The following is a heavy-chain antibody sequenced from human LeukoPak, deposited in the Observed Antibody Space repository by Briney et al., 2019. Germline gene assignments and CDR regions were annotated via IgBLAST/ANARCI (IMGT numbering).Heavy chain of an antibody. V-gene: IGHV4-39*01. CDR1: GGSIISSSYY. CDR2: VYYSGST. Sequence: SETLSLTCTVSGGSIISSSYYWGWIRQPPGKGLEWIGSVYYSGSTYYNPSLKSRVTISVDTSKNQFSLKLSSVTAADTAVYYCARPSIVGAVFDYWGQGTLVTVSS. CDR3: ARPSIVGAVFDY. J-gene: IGHJ4*02. D-gene: IGHD1-26*01.